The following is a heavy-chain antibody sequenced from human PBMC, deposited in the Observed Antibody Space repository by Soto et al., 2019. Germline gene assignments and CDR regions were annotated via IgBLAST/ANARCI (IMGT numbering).Heavy chain of an antibody. CDR3: AKFRSSSSFYYFYGLDV. Sequence: EVQLVESGGGLVQPGGSLRLSCVDSRFTFSAYAMSWVRQAPGKGLEWVADISASGGKTYHADSVKGRFTISRDNSKNTQYLQMNSLRAEDTALYYCAKFRSSSSFYYFYGLDVWGQGTTITVSS. CDR1: RFTFSAYA. J-gene: IGHJ6*02. V-gene: IGHV3-23*04. CDR2: ISASGGKT. D-gene: IGHD6-6*01.